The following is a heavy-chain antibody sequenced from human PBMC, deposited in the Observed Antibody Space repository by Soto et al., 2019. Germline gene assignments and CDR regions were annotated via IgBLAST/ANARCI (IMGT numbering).Heavy chain of an antibody. V-gene: IGHV3-15*01. CDR1: GFTFSNAW. D-gene: IGHD2-2*02. CDR2: IKSKTDGGTT. Sequence: EVQLVESGGGLVKPGGSLRLSCAASGFTFSNAWMSWVRQAPGKGLEWVGRIKSKTDGGTTDYAAPVKGRFTISRDDSKNTLYLQMNSLKTEDTAVYYCTTDTRWIYCSSTSCYRIWGQGTLVTVSS. J-gene: IGHJ4*02. CDR3: TTDTRWIYCSSTSCYRI.